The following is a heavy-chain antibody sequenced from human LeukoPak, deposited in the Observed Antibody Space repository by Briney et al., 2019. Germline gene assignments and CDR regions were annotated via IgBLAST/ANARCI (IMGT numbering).Heavy chain of an antibody. V-gene: IGHV1-24*01. CDR3: ATDFPPTELAVAEY. CDR2: FDPEDGET. J-gene: IGHJ4*02. D-gene: IGHD6-19*01. Sequence: ASVKVSCKVSGYTLTELSMHWVRQAPGKGLEWMGGFDPEDGETIYAQKFQGRVTMTEDTSTDTAYMELSSLRSEDTAVYYCATDFPPTELAVAEYWGQGTLVTVSS. CDR1: GYTLTELS.